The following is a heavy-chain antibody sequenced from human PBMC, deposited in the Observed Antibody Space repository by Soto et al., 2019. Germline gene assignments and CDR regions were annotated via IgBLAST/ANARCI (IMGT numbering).Heavy chain of an antibody. Sequence: ASVKVSCKASGYTFTGYYMHWVRQAPGQGLEWMGWINPNSGGTNYAQKFQGWVTMTRDTSISTAYMELSRLRSDDTAVYYCARVGVVANPWSWFDPWGQGTLVTVSS. CDR3: ARVGVVANPWSWFDP. CDR1: GYTFTGYY. J-gene: IGHJ5*02. D-gene: IGHD3-3*01. CDR2: INPNSGGT. V-gene: IGHV1-2*04.